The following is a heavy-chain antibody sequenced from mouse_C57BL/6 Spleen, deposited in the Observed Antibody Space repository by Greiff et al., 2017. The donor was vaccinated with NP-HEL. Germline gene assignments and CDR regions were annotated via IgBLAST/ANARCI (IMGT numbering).Heavy chain of an antibody. CDR3: TAVVTTGWYFEV. CDR2: IDPEDGDT. Sequence: EVQLQQSGAELVRPGASVKLSCTASGFNIKDYYMHWVKQRPEQGLEWIGRIDPEDGDTEYAPKFQGKATMTADTSSNTAYLQLSSLTSEDTAVYYCTAVVTTGWYFEVWGTGTTVTVSS. V-gene: IGHV14-1*01. D-gene: IGHD2-2*01. CDR1: GFNIKDYY. J-gene: IGHJ1*03.